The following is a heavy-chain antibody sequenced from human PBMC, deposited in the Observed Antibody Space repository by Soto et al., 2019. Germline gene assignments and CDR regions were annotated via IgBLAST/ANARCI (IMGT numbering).Heavy chain of an antibody. J-gene: IGHJ4*02. D-gene: IGHD6-19*01. CDR2: IKDDGGDE. CDR3: AGGSGWISDS. V-gene: IGHV3-7*05. Sequence: EVQLVESGGGLVQPGGSLRLSCVDSGFTFSPFWMSWVRQAPGKGLEWVAIIKDDGGDELYLEAVRGRFRISRDNAKKSLFLSMESLRVEDTAVYYCAGGSGWISDSWGQGTLVTVSS. CDR1: GFTFSPFW.